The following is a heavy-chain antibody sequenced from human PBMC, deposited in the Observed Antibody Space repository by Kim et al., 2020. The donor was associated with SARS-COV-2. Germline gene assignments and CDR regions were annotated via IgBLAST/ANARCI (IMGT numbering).Heavy chain of an antibody. V-gene: IGHV4-39*07. Sequence: SETLSLTCTVSGGSISSSSYYWGWIRQPPGKGLEWIGSIYYSGSTYYNPSLKSRVTISVDTSKNQFSLKLSSVTAADTAVYYCATDSSSAIATHFQHWGQGTLVTVSS. J-gene: IGHJ1*01. CDR2: IYYSGST. CDR1: GGSISSSSYY. CDR3: ATDSSSAIATHFQH. D-gene: IGHD6-13*01.